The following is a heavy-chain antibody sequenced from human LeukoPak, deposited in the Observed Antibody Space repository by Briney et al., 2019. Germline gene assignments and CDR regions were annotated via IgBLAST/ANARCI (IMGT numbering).Heavy chain of an antibody. D-gene: IGHD3-3*01. J-gene: IGHJ4*02. CDR3: AREYYDFWSGYYIDY. Sequence: ASVKVSCKASGYTFTGYYMHWVRQAPGHGLEWMGWINPNSGGTNYAQKFQGRVTMTRDTSISTAYMELSRLRSDDTAVYYCAREYYDFWSGYYIDYWGQGTLVTVSS. V-gene: IGHV1-2*02. CDR1: GYTFTGYY. CDR2: INPNSGGT.